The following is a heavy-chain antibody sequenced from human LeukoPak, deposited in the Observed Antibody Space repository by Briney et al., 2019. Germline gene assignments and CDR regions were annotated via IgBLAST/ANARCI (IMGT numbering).Heavy chain of an antibody. J-gene: IGHJ5*02. V-gene: IGHV3-21*01. Sequence: GGSLRLSCAASGFTFSSYSMNWVRQAPGKGLEWVSSISSSSSYIYYADSVKGRFTISRDNAKNSLYLQMNSLRAEDTAVYYCASLNLVRIAAAGTQWFDPWGQGTLVTVSS. CDR1: GFTFSSYS. D-gene: IGHD6-13*01. CDR2: ISSSSSYI. CDR3: ASLNLVRIAAAGTQWFDP.